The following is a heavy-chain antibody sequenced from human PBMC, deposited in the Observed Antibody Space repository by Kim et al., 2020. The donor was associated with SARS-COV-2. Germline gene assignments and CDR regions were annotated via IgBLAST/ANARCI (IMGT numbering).Heavy chain of an antibody. Sequence: TNYAQKLQGRVTMTTDTSTSTDYMELRSLRSDDTAVYYCARGGFDYPLDYWGQGTLVTVSS. J-gene: IGHJ4*02. V-gene: IGHV1-18*01. D-gene: IGHD4-17*01. CDR3: ARGGFDYPLDY. CDR2: T.